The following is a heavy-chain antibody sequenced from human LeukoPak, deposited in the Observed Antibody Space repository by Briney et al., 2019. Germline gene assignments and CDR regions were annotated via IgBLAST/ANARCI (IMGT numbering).Heavy chain of an antibody. V-gene: IGHV1-8*01. CDR2: MNPNSGNT. D-gene: IGHD6-19*01. CDR3: ARDSSGWRGFDY. Sequence: GASVKVSCKASGYTFTSYDINWVRQAPGQGLEWMGWMNPNSGNTGYAQKFQGRVTMTRNTSISTAYMELSSLRSEDTAVYYCARDSSGWRGFDYWGQGTLVTVSS. J-gene: IGHJ4*02. CDR1: GYTFTSYD.